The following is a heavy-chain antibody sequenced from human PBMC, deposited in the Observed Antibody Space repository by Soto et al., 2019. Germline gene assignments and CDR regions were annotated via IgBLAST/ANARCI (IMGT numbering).Heavy chain of an antibody. CDR1: GFTFSSYW. CDR2: INSDGSST. D-gene: IGHD2-2*01. V-gene: IGHV3-74*01. Sequence: VGSLRLSCAASGFTFSSYWMHWVRQAPGKGLVWVSRINSDGSSTSYADSVKGRFTISRDNAKNTLYLQMNSLRAEDTAVYYCARARYQSRCDYWGQGTLVTVSS. J-gene: IGHJ4*02. CDR3: ARARYQSRCDY.